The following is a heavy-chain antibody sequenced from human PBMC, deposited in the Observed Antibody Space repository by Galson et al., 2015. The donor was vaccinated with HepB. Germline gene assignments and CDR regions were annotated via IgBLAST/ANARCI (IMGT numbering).Heavy chain of an antibody. Sequence: SLRLSCAASGFSFSSFPMHWVRQAPGKGLEWVADISSDGNNKYYADSVMGRFIISRDNSKNTLYLQMNSLRAEDTAVYYCARDRYFCSSTSCGMDVWGQGTTVTVSS. V-gene: IGHV3-30-3*01. D-gene: IGHD2-2*01. CDR1: GFSFSSFP. J-gene: IGHJ6*02. CDR2: ISSDGNNK. CDR3: ARDRYFCSSTSCGMDV.